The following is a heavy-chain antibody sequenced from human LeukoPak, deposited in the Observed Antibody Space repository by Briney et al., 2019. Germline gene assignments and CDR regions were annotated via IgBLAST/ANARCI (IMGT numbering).Heavy chain of an antibody. D-gene: IGHD5-18*01. J-gene: IGHJ4*02. Sequence: SETLSLTCTVSGYSISSGYFWGWIRQPPGKGLERIGTIYNSGSTYYNASLESRVTISVDTSKNQFSLKLSSVTAADTAVYYCARDRGNVDTAMVTDYWGQGTLVTVSS. CDR1: GYSISSGYF. V-gene: IGHV4-38-2*02. CDR2: IYNSGST. CDR3: ARDRGNVDTAMVTDY.